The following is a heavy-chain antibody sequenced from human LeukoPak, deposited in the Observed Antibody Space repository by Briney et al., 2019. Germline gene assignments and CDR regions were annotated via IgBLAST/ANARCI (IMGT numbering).Heavy chain of an antibody. CDR1: GFIFDSYS. Sequence: GGSLRLSCAASGFIFDSYSMNWVRQAPGKGLEWVSYISSGGSMINYADSVRGRFAISRDNANNSLYPQMNSLRADDTAVYYCARDIAPSAIPDAFDFWGLGAMVTVS. CDR2: ISSGGSMI. J-gene: IGHJ3*01. V-gene: IGHV3-48*01. CDR3: ARDIAPSAIPDAFDF. D-gene: IGHD2-2*02.